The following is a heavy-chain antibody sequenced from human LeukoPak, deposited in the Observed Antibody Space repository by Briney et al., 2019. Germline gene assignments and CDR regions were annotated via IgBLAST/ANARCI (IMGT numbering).Heavy chain of an antibody. CDR3: AGVCSSTSCYTACDAFDI. Sequence: ASVRVSCKASGYTFTGYYMHWVRQAPGQGLEWMGWINPNSGGANYAQKFQGRVTMTRDTSISTAYMELSRLRSDDTAVYYCAGVCSSTSCYTACDAFDIWGQGTMVTVSS. V-gene: IGHV1-2*02. D-gene: IGHD2-2*02. CDR2: INPNSGGA. J-gene: IGHJ3*02. CDR1: GYTFTGYY.